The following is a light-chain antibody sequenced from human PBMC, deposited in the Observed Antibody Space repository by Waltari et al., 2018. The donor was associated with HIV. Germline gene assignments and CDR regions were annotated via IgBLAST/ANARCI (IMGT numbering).Light chain of an antibody. CDR3: AAWDDSLNGFWV. Sequence: QSVLTQPPSASGTPGPRVTIPCSGSCSSMGSNTVSWFRQLPRTAPKLLTYSNHQRPAGVPDRFSGSKSGTAASLAISGLQSEDEADYYCAAWDDSLNGFWVFGGGTKLTVL. J-gene: IGLJ3*02. V-gene: IGLV1-44*01. CDR1: CSSMGSNT. CDR2: SNH.